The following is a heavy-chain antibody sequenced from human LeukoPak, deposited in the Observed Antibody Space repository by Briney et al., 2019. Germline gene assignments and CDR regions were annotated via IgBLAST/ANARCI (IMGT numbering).Heavy chain of an antibody. CDR2: IYYSGST. CDR1: GGSISSSSYY. CDR3: VAGSGSHDY. V-gene: IGHV4-39*01. J-gene: IGHJ4*02. D-gene: IGHD3-10*01. Sequence: SETLSLTCTVSGGSISSSSYYWCWIRQPPGKGLEWIGSIYYSGSTYYNPSLKSRVTISVDTSKNQFSLKLSSVTAADTAVYYCVAGSGSHDYWGQGTLVTVSS.